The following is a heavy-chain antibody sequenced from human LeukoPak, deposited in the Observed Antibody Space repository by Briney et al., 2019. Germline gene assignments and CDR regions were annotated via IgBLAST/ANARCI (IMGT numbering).Heavy chain of an antibody. CDR1: GFTFSSYG. CDR2: ISGSGGST. D-gene: IGHD3-10*01. Sequence: GGTLGLSCAASGFTFSSYGMSWVRQAPGKGLEWVSAISGSGGSTYYADSVKGRFTISRDNSKNTLYLQMNSLRAEDTAVYYCARVAMVRGVIYWGQGTLVTVSS. V-gene: IGHV3-23*01. J-gene: IGHJ4*02. CDR3: ARVAMVRGVIY.